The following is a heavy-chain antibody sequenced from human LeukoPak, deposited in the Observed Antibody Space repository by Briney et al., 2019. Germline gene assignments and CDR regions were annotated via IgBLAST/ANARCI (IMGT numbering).Heavy chain of an antibody. Sequence: GGSLRLSCTASGFTFSDYWMRWVRQAPGKGLVWVSRINSDGSRTNYADCVKGRFTISRDNAKNTVFLQMNSLRAEDAAVYYCARVLGYSSSWYGFAFDIWGRGTMVTVSS. D-gene: IGHD6-13*01. V-gene: IGHV3-74*01. J-gene: IGHJ3*02. CDR1: GFTFSDYW. CDR2: INSDGSRT. CDR3: ARVLGYSSSWYGFAFDI.